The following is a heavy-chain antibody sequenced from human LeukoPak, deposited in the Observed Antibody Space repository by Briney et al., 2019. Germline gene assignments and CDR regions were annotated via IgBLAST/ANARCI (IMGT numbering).Heavy chain of an antibody. Sequence: GESLKISCQGSGYSFTSYWIGWVRQMPGKGLEWMGIIYPGDSDTRYSPSFQGQVTISADKSISTAYLQWSSLKASDTAMYYCARRSFGGSSSPNHFDYWGQGTLVTVSS. J-gene: IGHJ4*02. D-gene: IGHD2-15*01. CDR2: IYPGDSDT. V-gene: IGHV5-51*01. CDR1: GYSFTSYW. CDR3: ARRSFGGSSSPNHFDY.